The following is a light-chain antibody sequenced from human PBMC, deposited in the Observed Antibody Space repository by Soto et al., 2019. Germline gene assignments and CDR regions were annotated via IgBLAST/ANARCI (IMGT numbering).Light chain of an antibody. Sequence: QSVLTQPASVSGSPGQSITISCTGTSSVVGGYNYVSWYQQHPGKAPKLMIYDVGDRPSGVSYRFSGSKSGNTASLTISGLQAADEADYFCSSFTSSMTNVFGRGTKVT. J-gene: IGLJ1*01. CDR3: SSFTSSMTNV. CDR1: SSVVGGYNY. V-gene: IGLV2-14*01. CDR2: DVG.